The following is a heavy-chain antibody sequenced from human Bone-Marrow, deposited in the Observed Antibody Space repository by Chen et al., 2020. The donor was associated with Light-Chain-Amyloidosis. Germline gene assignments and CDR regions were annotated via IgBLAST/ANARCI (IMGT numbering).Heavy chain of an antibody. J-gene: IGHJ5*02. Sequence: EVQLLESGGGLVQPGGSLRLSCAASGFTFSSYAMSWVRQAPGKGLEWVSAMSGSGGSTYYADSVKGRFTISRDNSKNTLYLQMNSLRAEDTAVYYCAKDSSSWDGALVGDWFDPWGQGTLVTVSS. CDR1: GFTFSSYA. CDR2: MSGSGGST. D-gene: IGHD6-13*01. V-gene: IGHV3-23*01. CDR3: AKDSSSWDGALVGDWFDP.